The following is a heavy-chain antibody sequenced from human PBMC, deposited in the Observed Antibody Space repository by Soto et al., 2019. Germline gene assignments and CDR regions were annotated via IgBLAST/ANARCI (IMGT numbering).Heavy chain of an antibody. V-gene: IGHV1-69*13. CDR2: IIPIFGTA. J-gene: IGHJ5*02. Sequence: SVKVSCKASGGTFSSYAISWVRQAPGQGLEWMGGIIPIFGTANYAQKFQGRVTITADESTSTAYMELSSLRSEDTAMYYCGRDHSRHGLGYRIVDPWGQGTLVTVSS. CDR1: GGTFSSYA. CDR3: GRDHSRHGLGYRIVDP. D-gene: IGHD5-12*01.